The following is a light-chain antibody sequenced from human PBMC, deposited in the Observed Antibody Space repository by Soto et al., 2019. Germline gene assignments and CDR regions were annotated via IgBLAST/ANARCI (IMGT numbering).Light chain of an antibody. CDR2: GAS. CDR1: QGSKYY. V-gene: IGKV3-15*01. Sequence: EIVMTQSPSTLSVSPGERATLSGTASQGSKYYVSWFQQKPGQAPRLLIYGASTRATSIPARFSGSGSGTEFTLSISSLQSEDFAVYYCQQYNTWPRTFGQGTKVETK. CDR3: QQYNTWPRT. J-gene: IGKJ1*01.